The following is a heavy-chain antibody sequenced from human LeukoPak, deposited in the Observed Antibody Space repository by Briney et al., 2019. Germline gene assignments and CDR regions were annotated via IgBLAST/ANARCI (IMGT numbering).Heavy chain of an antibody. D-gene: IGHD3-10*01. CDR3: ARGEVALWFGELLRGNWFDP. J-gene: IGHJ5*02. Sequence: SETLSLTCAVYGGSFSGYYWSWIRQPPGKGLEWIGEINHSGSTNYNPSLKSRVTISVDTSKNQFSLKLSSVTAADTAVYYCARGEVALWFGELLRGNWFDPCGQGTLVTVSS. CDR1: GGSFSGYY. V-gene: IGHV4-34*01. CDR2: INHSGST.